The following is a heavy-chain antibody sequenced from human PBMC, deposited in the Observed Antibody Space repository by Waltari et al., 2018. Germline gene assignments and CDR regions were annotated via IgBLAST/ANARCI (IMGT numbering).Heavy chain of an antibody. V-gene: IGHV3-33*01. J-gene: IGHJ4*02. Sequence: QVQLVESGGGVVQPGRSLRLSCAASGFTFSSYGMHWVRQAPGKGLEWCAVRWYDGSKKYYADSGKGRFTISRDNSKNTLYLQRNSRRAEDTAVYYCARQALRDGPEIWGQGTLVTVSS. CDR2: RWYDGSKK. CDR3: ARQALRDGPEI. D-gene: IGHD2-8*01. CDR1: GFTFSSYG.